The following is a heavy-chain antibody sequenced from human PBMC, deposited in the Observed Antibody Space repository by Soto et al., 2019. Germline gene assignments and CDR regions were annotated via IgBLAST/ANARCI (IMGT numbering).Heavy chain of an antibody. CDR2: ISSSSSTI. J-gene: IGHJ3*02. V-gene: IGHV3-48*04. CDR3: TKEKSAMYSGYDAFEI. Sequence: GASLSLSCAASGFTFSGYSMNCVRQAPGKGLEWVSYISSSSSTIYYADSVKGRFTISRDNADNSLHLQMDSLRAEDTAVYYCTKEKSAMYSGYDAFEIWGRGTMVTVSS. D-gene: IGHD5-12*01. CDR1: GFTFSGYS.